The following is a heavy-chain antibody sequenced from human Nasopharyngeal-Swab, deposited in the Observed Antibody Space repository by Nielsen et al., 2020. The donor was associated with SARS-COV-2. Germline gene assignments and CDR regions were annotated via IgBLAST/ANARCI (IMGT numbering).Heavy chain of an antibody. J-gene: IGHJ5*02. V-gene: IGHV3-33*01. D-gene: IGHD6-13*01. CDR3: ARDRLSSWPPSNWLDP. CDR1: GFTFSTSV. Sequence: GGSLRLSCAASGFTFSTSVMHWVRQAPGKGLEWVALLWFTGGNEYYADSVKGRFTISRDTSKNTLYLQMNSLTAEDTAVYYCARDRLSSWPPSNWLDPWGQGTLVIVSS. CDR2: LWFTGGNE.